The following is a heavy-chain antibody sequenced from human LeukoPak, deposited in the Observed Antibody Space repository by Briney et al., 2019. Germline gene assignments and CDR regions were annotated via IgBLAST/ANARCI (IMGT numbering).Heavy chain of an antibody. CDR3: ARDIYPGYSYGHEYFQH. CDR1: GFTFDDYA. J-gene: IGHJ1*01. D-gene: IGHD5-18*01. V-gene: IGHV3-48*02. CDR2: ISSSSSTI. Sequence: GGSLRLSCAASGFTFDDYAMPWVRQAPGKGLEWVSYISSSSSTIYYADSVKGRFTISRDNAKNSLYLQMNSLRDEDTAVYYCARDIYPGYSYGHEYFQHWGQGTLVTVSS.